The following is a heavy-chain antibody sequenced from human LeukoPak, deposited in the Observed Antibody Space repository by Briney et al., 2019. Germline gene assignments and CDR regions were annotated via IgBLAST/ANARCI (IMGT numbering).Heavy chain of an antibody. J-gene: IGHJ6*02. CDR3: ARVGAPDGILTGYYNDYYYYGMDV. CDR1: GGSISSYY. V-gene: IGHV4-59*01. CDR2: IYYSGST. D-gene: IGHD3-9*01. Sequence: SETLSLTCTVSGGSISSYYWSWIRQPPGKELEGFGYIYYSGSTNYNPSLKSRVTISVDTSKNQFSLKLSSVTAADTAVYYCARVGAPDGILTGYYNDYYYYGMDVWGQGTTVTVSS.